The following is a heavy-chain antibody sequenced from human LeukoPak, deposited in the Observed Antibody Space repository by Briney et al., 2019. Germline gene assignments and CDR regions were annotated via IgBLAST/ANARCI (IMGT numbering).Heavy chain of an antibody. V-gene: IGHV3-66*01. CDR3: ARDDYGDYAVDY. CDR1: GFTVSSNY. CDR2: IYSGGST. Sequence: GSLRLSCAASGFTVSSNYTSWVRQAPGKGLEWVSVIYSGGSTYYADSVKGRFTISRDNSKNTLYLQMNSLRAEDTAVYYCARDDYGDYAVDYWGQGTLVTVSS. D-gene: IGHD4-17*01. J-gene: IGHJ4*02.